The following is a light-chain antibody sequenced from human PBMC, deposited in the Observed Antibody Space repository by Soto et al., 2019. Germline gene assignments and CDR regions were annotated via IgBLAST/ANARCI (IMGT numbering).Light chain of an antibody. CDR1: QSLVYSDGNTY. CDR3: MQGTHWPPT. J-gene: IGKJ4*01. V-gene: IGKV2-30*01. CDR2: KVS. Sequence: DVVMTQSPLSLPVTLGQPASISCRSSQSLVYSDGNTYLTWFQQRPGQSPRRLIYKVSKRDSGVPDRFSGSESGSDFTLKISRVEAEDVGVYYCMQGTHWPPTFGGGTKVEIK.